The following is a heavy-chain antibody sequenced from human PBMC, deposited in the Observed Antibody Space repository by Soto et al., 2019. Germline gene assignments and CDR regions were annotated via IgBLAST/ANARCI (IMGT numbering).Heavy chain of an antibody. CDR3: VHGTLGSYGHVYFDS. CDR2: IYWDDDK. J-gene: IGHJ4*02. CDR1: GFSVSSNGAR. Sequence: QITLKESGPPLVKPTQTLTLTCSLSGFSVSSNGARVGWIRQPPGKALEWLALIYWDDDKHYNPSLKSRLTITKDTSENQVVLTVTDVDPADTATYYCVHGTLGSYGHVYFDSWGQGTLVTVSS. V-gene: IGHV2-5*02. D-gene: IGHD5-18*01.